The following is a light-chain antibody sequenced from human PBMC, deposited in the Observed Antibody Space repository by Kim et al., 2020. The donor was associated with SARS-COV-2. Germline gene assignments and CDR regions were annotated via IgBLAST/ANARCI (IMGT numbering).Light chain of an antibody. J-gene: IGKJ1*01. CDR1: KNINDW. V-gene: IGKV1-5*03. CDR3: QECDTYSWT. Sequence: ASIGDTVTITCRASKNINDWLAWYQQKPGKAPKLLIYKASNLESGVPSRFSGSGSGTEFTLTITGLQPDDFATYYCQECDTYSWTFGQGTKVDIK. CDR2: KAS.